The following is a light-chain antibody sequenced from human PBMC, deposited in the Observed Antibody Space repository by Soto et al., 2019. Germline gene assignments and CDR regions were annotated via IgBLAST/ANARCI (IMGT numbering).Light chain of an antibody. CDR2: QAS. CDR3: LQYQSYWT. J-gene: IGKJ1*01. V-gene: IGKV1-5*03. CDR1: QSITMQ. Sequence: DIQMTQSHSTLSASVGDRVSITCCASQSITMQLAWYQQKPGKAPNLLIYQASNLETGVPSRFTGSGSGTEFTLTISSLQPDDLATYYCLQYQSYWTFGQGTKVEVK.